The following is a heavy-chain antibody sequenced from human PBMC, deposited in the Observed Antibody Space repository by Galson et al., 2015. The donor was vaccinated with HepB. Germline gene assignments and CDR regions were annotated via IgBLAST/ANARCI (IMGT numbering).Heavy chain of an antibody. CDR3: ARDLELVPAAIKGYYYGMDV. D-gene: IGHD2-2*01. V-gene: IGHV1-18*01. J-gene: IGHJ6*02. Sequence: SVKVSCKASGYTFTSYGISWVRQAPGQGLEWMGWISAYNGNTNYAQKLQGRVTMTTDTSTSTAYMELRSLRSDDTAVYYCARDLELVPAAIKGYYYGMDVWGQGTTVTVSS. CDR2: ISAYNGNT. CDR1: GYTFTSYG.